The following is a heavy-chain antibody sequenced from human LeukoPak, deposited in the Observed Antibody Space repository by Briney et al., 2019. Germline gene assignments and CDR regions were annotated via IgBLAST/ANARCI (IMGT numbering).Heavy chain of an antibody. CDR3: ARRKGFGDGHLDY. CDR1: GGSISSSSYY. V-gene: IGHV4-39*01. J-gene: IGHJ4*02. D-gene: IGHD3-10*01. Sequence: PSETLSLTCTVSGGSISSSSYYWGWIRQPPGKGLEWIGSIYYSGSTYYDPSLKSRVTISVDTSRNQFSLKLSSVTAADTALYYCARRKGFGDGHLDYWGQGILVTVSS. CDR2: IYYSGST.